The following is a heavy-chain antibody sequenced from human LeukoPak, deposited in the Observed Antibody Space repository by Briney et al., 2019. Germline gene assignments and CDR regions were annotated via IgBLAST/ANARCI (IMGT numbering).Heavy chain of an antibody. D-gene: IGHD5-18*01. CDR1: GFTFNNYY. CDR3: ARDVLQYNYAFGY. J-gene: IGHJ4*01. V-gene: IGHV3-21*01. CDR2: IGSTGSYI. Sequence: TGMSLRLSCAGSGFTFNNYYMSWVRQAPGRGLEWVSSIGSTGSYIYYADSVKGRFTISRDNAKNSLFLQMNSLRAEDTAVYYCARDVLQYNYAFGYWGHGTLVTVSS.